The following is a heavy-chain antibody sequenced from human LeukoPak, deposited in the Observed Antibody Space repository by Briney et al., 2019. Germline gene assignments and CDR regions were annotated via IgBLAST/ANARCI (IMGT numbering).Heavy chain of an antibody. CDR1: GFTFSSYS. J-gene: IGHJ4*02. V-gene: IGHV3-21*01. Sequence: GGSLRLSCVASGFTFSSYSMSWVRQAPGKGLEWVSSISSSSSYIYYADSLKGRFTISRDNAKNSVYLQMNSLRAEDTAVYYCARVPGDYWGQGTLVTVSS. CDR3: ARVPGDY. CDR2: ISSSSSYI.